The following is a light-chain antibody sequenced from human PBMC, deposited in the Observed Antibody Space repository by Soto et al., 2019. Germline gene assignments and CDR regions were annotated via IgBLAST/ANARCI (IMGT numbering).Light chain of an antibody. Sequence: EIVMTQSPDTLSVSPGERATLSCRASQSVSSNLAWYQQKPGQAPRLLIYDASTRATGLPARFSGSGSGTEFTLTVSSLQSEDFAVYYCQQYKNWPLITFGQGTRLEI. V-gene: IGKV3-15*01. CDR1: QSVSSN. CDR2: DAS. J-gene: IGKJ5*01. CDR3: QQYKNWPLIT.